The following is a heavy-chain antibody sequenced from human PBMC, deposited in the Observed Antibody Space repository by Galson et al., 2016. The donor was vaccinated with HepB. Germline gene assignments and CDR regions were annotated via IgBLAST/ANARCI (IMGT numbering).Heavy chain of an antibody. Sequence: SLRLSCAASGSTLTDYTMNWVRQAPGKGLEWISSITSSSSDIFYADSVKGRFTISRDNAKNSVYLQMDSLRDEDTAMYYCAKDQLRDLAAVVDDQRWLDPWGQGTLVTVSS. CDR2: ITSSSSDI. CDR3: AKDQLRDLAAVVDDQRWLDP. V-gene: IGHV3-48*02. J-gene: IGHJ5*02. CDR1: GSTLTDYT. D-gene: IGHD2-15*01.